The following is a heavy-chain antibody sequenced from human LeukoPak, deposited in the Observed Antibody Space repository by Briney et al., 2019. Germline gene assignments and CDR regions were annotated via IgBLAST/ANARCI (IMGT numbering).Heavy chain of an antibody. J-gene: IGHJ3*02. V-gene: IGHV3-9*03. D-gene: IGHD4-23*01. CDR3: AKADYGGNSGAFDI. CDR1: GFTFDDYA. Sequence: GGSLRLSCAASGFTFDDYAMHWVRQAPGKGLGWVSGISWNSGSIGYADSVKGRFTISRDNAKNSLYLQMNSLRAEDMALYYCAKADYGGNSGAFDIWGQGTMVTVSS. CDR2: ISWNSGSI.